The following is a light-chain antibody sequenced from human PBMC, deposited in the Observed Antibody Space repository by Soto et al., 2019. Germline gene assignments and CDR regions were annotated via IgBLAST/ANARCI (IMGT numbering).Light chain of an antibody. CDR2: GAS. Sequence: EIGLTQSPGTLSLSPGERATLSCRASQSVSNNYLAWYQQKPGRAPRLLIYGASNRATGIPDRFSGSGSGTDFTLTISRLEPEDFAVYYCQQYGSSPRTFGQGTKVDI. CDR1: QSVSNNY. CDR3: QQYGSSPRT. J-gene: IGKJ1*01. V-gene: IGKV3-20*01.